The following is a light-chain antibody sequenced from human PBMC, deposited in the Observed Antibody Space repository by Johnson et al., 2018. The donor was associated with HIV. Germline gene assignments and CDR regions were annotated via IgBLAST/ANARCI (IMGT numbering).Light chain of an antibody. Sequence: QSVLTQPPSVSAAPGQKVTISCSGSSSNIGSNYVSWYQQFPGAAPKLLIYENDKRPSGIPDRFSGSKSGPSATLGITGLQTGDEADYYCGTLDSSLSATVFGTGTKVTVL. CDR3: GTLDSSLSATV. J-gene: IGLJ1*01. CDR1: SSNIGSNY. V-gene: IGLV1-51*02. CDR2: END.